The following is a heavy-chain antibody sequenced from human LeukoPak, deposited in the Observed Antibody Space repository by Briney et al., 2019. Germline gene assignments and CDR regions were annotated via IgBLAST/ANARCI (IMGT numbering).Heavy chain of an antibody. CDR2: ISGSGGST. D-gene: IGHD3-9*01. CDR1: GFTFSSYG. CDR3: ANENDILTGYYGILDY. J-gene: IGHJ4*02. V-gene: IGHV3-23*01. Sequence: GGSLRLSCAASGFTFSSYGMSWVRQAPGKGLEWVSAISGSGGSTYYADSVKGRFTISRDNSKNTLYLQMNSLRAEDTAVYYCANENDILTGYYGILDYWGQGTLVTVSS.